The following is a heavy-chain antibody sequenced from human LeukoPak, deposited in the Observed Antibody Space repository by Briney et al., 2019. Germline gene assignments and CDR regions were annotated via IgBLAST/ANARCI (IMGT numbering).Heavy chain of an antibody. CDR2: IYYSGST. V-gene: IGHV4-59*01. CDR1: GGSISSYY. Sequence: SETLSLTCTVSGGSISSYYWSWIRQPPGKGLEWIGYIYYSGSTNYNPSLKSQVTISVDTSKNQFSLKLSSVTAADTAVYYCARENSPEGSLYWYFDLWGRGTLVTVSS. J-gene: IGHJ2*01. D-gene: IGHD2-21*01. CDR3: ARENSPEGSLYWYFDL.